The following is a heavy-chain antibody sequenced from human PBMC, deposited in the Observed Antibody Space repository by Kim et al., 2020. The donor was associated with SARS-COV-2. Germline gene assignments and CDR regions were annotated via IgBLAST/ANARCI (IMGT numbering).Heavy chain of an antibody. CDR2: KSGKT. Sequence: KSGKTGYALKFEGRVTMTRDTSTTTATLELSGLRVGDTAVYYCARGERMDVWGQGTTVTVSS. J-gene: IGHJ6*02. CDR3: ARGERMDV. V-gene: IGHV1-8*01.